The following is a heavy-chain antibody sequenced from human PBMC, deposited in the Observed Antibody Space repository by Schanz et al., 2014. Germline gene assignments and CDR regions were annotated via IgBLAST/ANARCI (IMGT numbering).Heavy chain of an antibody. CDR2: ISGTTTYT. Sequence: VQLLQFGGGVVQPGRSLRLSCAASGFTFSSYAMHWVRQAPGKGLEWVSYISGTTTYTNYADSVKGRFTISRDNAKNTLYLQMNSLRAEDTAVYYCARDSRPNYDFLTAYYSIDYWGQGTLVTVSS. CDR3: ARDSRPNYDFLTAYYSIDY. J-gene: IGHJ4*02. V-gene: IGHV3-21*05. CDR1: GFTFSSYA. D-gene: IGHD3-9*01.